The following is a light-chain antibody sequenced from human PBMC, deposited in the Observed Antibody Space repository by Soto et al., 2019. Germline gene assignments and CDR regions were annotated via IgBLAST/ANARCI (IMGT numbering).Light chain of an antibody. CDR2: DAS. CDR1: QSVSSY. CDR3: QQRSKS. Sequence: IVLAHSPATLSFSPGEIATLSCRASQSVSSYLAWYQQKPGQAPRLLIYDASNRATGIPARFSGSGSGTDFTLTISSLEPEDFAVYYCQQRSKSFGGGTKVDIK. V-gene: IGKV3-11*01. J-gene: IGKJ4*01.